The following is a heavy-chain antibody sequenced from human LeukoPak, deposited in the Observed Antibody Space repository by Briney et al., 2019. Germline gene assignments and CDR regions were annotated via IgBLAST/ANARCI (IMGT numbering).Heavy chain of an antibody. J-gene: IGHJ5*02. CDR2: INTNSGGT. D-gene: IGHD3-22*01. CDR3: ARDGYYYDSSGYYGGRGFDP. Sequence: ASVKVSCKASGYTFTGYYMHWVRQAPGPGLEWMGWINTNSGGTTYAKKFQGRVTMTRDTSISTAYMELSRLRSDDTAVYYCARDGYYYDSSGYYGGRGFDPWGQGTLVTVSS. CDR1: GYTFTGYY. V-gene: IGHV1-2*02.